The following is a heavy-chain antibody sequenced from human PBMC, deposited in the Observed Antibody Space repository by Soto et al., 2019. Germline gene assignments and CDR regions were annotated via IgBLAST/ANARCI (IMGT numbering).Heavy chain of an antibody. J-gene: IGHJ6*02. Sequence: QVQLVQSGAEVKKPGSSVKVSCKASGDTFSSYAISWVRQAPGQGLEWMGKIIPTFGRTNYAQKFQDRLTISADDSTTTVYMELSSLLSEDTAVYYCARDPLSSFAMDVWGQGTTVIVSS. CDR1: GDTFSSYA. CDR3: ARDPLSSFAMDV. D-gene: IGHD3-10*02. CDR2: IIPTFGRT. V-gene: IGHV1-69*18.